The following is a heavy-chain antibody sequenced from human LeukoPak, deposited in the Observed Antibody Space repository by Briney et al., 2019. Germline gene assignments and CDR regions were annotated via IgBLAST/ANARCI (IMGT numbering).Heavy chain of an antibody. CDR2: IYYSGST. CDR3: ARAPWGAHYDH. J-gene: IGHJ4*02. Sequence: SETLSLTCTVSGGSISSYYWSWIRQPPGKGLEWIGYIYYSGSTNYNPSLKSRVTISVDTSKNQFSLKLSSVTPADTAVYYCARAPWGAHYDHWGQGTLVTVSS. D-gene: IGHD3-22*01. V-gene: IGHV4-59*01. CDR1: GGSISSYY.